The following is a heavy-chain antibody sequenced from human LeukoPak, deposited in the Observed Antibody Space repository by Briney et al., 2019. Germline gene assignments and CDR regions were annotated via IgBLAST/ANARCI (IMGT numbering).Heavy chain of an antibody. CDR1: GYTLTELS. D-gene: IGHD3-16*01. CDR2: FDPEDGET. Sequence: GASVKVSYKVSGYTLTELSMHWVRQAPGKGREWMGGFDPEDGETIYAQKFQGRVTMTEDTSTDTAYMELSSLGSEDTAVYYCATWAHRGDFDYWGQGTLVTVSS. CDR3: ATWAHRGDFDY. V-gene: IGHV1-24*01. J-gene: IGHJ4*02.